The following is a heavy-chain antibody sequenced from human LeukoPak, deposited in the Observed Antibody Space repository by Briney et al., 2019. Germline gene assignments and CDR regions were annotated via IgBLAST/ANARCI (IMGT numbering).Heavy chain of an antibody. D-gene: IGHD2-15*01. V-gene: IGHV1-69*04. CDR1: GGTFISYA. J-gene: IGHJ5*02. CDR2: IIPILGIA. CDR3: AREGPSVVVVAASTQAWFDP. Sequence: ASVKVSCKASGGTFISYAISWVRQAPGQGLEWMGRIIPILGIANYAQKFQGRVTITADKSTSTAYMELSSLRSEDTAVYYCAREGPSVVVVAASTQAWFDPWGQGTLVTVSS.